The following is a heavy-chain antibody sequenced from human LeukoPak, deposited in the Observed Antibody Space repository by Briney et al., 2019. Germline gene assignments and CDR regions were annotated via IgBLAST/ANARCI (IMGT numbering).Heavy chain of an antibody. CDR1: GGSISGYF. V-gene: IGHV4-59*01. CDR3: ARDRSPYCSGGSCYSGRFAFDI. Sequence: PSETLSLTCTVSGGSISGYFWSWIRQPPGKGLEWIGYIYYSGSTNYNPSLKSRVTISVDTSKNQFSLKLSSVTAADTAVYYCARDRSPYCSGGSCYSGRFAFDIWGQGTMVTVSS. J-gene: IGHJ3*02. CDR2: IYYSGST. D-gene: IGHD2-15*01.